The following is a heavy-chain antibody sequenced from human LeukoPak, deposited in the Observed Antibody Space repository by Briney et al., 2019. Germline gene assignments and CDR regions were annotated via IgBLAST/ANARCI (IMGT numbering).Heavy chain of an antibody. V-gene: IGHV3-7*01. J-gene: IGHJ6*03. CDR3: ARVPYGDYETDYYYYMDV. Sequence: GGSLRLSCAASGFTFSSFWMSWVRQAPGKGLEWVANIKQDGSEKYYVDSVKGRFTISRDNAKNSLYLQMNSLRAEDTAVYYCARVPYGDYETDYYYYMDVWGKGTTVTVSS. D-gene: IGHD4-17*01. CDR2: IKQDGSEK. CDR1: GFTFSSFW.